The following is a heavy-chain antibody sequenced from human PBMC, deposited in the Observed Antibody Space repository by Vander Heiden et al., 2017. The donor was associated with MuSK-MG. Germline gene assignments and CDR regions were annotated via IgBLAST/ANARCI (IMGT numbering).Heavy chain of an antibody. CDR2: IGYDGSNE. V-gene: IGHV3-30*04. D-gene: IGHD3-9*01. CDR1: GFKFSEYV. CDR3: ARLTIYDWGDAFDL. J-gene: IGHJ3*01. Sequence: QVQLVESGGGVVQPGGSLRLTCTASGFKFSEYVIHWVRQAPGKGLEWVAVIGYDGSNEYYADSVKGRVTISRDNSKNTLSLQLNSLGPGDTAVYYCARLTIYDWGDAFDLWGQGTKVTVSS.